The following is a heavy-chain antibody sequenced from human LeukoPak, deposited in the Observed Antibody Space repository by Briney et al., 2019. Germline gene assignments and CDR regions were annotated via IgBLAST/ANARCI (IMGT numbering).Heavy chain of an antibody. CDR3: AKDLEGGQQLLRTVFDY. D-gene: IGHD6-13*01. CDR2: ISYDGSNK. V-gene: IGHV3-30*18. CDR1: GFTFSSYG. Sequence: GGSLRLSCAASGFTFSSYGMHWVRQAPGKGLEWVAVISYDGSNKYYADSVKGRFTISRDNSKNTLYLQMNSLRAEDTAVYYCAKDLEGGQQLLRTVFDYWGQGTLVTVSS. J-gene: IGHJ4*02.